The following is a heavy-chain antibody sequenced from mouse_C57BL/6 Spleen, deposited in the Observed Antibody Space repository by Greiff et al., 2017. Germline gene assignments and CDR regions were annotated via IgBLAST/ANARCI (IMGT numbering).Heavy chain of an antibody. V-gene: IGHV1-64*01. D-gene: IGHD1-1*01. J-gene: IGHJ4*01. CDR1: GYTFTSYW. CDR2: IHPKSGST. Sequence: QVQLQQPGAELVKPGASVKLSCKASGYTFTSYWMHWVKQRPGQGLEWIGMIHPKSGSTNYNEKFKSKATLTVDKSSSTAYMQLSSLTSEDSAVYYCARCSSSLYYDIEGWGKGTTGTVA. CDR3: ARCSSSLYYDIEG.